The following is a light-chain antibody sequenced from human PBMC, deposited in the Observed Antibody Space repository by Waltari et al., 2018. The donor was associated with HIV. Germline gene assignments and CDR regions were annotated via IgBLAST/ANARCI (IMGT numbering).Light chain of an antibody. CDR1: QTSSRW. Sequence: DIQMTQSPSTLSASVGDRVTITCRASQTSSRWLAWYQQKPGKAPKLLIYKASSLESGVPSRFSGSGSGTDFTLTISSLQPDDFATYYCQQYNSYSGTFGQGTKVEIK. CDR3: QQYNSYSGT. V-gene: IGKV1-5*03. J-gene: IGKJ1*01. CDR2: KAS.